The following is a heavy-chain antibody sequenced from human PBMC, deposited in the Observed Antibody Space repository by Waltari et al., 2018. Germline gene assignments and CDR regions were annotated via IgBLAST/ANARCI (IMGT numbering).Heavy chain of an antibody. J-gene: IGHJ1*01. Sequence: LESGGGLAQPGGSLKLSCVASGFTFDHFAMNWVRQTPQKGLGWVSRITCGGATKYADSVRVRFTISSDNSINALYLHMDDLRTDDTATYFCAKAPYQLPYVDSWGQGTLVTVSS. V-gene: IGHV3-23*01. CDR2: ITCGGAT. CDR1: GFTFDHFA. CDR3: AKAPYQLPYVDS. D-gene: IGHD2-2*01.